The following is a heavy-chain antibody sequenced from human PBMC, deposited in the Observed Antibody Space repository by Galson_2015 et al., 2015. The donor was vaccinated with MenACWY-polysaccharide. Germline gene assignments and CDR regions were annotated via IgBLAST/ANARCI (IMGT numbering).Heavy chain of an antibody. CDR3: ARVLEPYITSYYYGLHV. V-gene: IGHV3-23*01. CDR1: GFTFSWYV. J-gene: IGHJ6*02. CDR2: ISYSGDRT. Sequence: SLRLSCAASGFTFSWYVMDWVRQAPGKGLESIASISYSGDRTYYIDSVKGRFTISRDNSKNMLYLQMNSLRVEDTAVYFCARVLEPYITSYYYGLHVSGRWTPVTAS. D-gene: IGHD2-8*01.